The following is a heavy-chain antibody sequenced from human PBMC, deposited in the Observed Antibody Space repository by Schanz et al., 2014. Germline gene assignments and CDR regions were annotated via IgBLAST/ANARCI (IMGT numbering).Heavy chain of an antibody. CDR3: AREYCSGGSCHFPAGI. J-gene: IGHJ3*02. V-gene: IGHV1-2*02. Sequence: QVQLVQSGAEVKKPGASVKVSCKASGYTFTGYYMHWVRQAPGQGLEWMGWINPNSGGTNYAQKFQGRVTMTRDTSISTAYMERSRLRSDDTAVYYCAREYCSGGSCHFPAGIWGQGTMVTVSS. CDR2: INPNSGGT. D-gene: IGHD2-15*01. CDR1: GYTFTGYY.